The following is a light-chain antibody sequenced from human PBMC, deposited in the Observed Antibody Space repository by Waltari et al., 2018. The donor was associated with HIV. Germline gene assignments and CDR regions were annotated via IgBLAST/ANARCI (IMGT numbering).Light chain of an antibody. V-gene: IGLV2-11*01. CDR1: SSDVGGYNY. CDR2: DVS. Sequence: QSALTQPRSVSGSPGQSVTISCPGTSSDVGGYNYVSWYQQHPGKAPTLIIYDVSKRPSGVPDRFSGSKSGNTASLTISGLQAEDEADYYCCSYAGSYTFWVFGGGTKLTVL. CDR3: CSYAGSYTFWV. J-gene: IGLJ3*02.